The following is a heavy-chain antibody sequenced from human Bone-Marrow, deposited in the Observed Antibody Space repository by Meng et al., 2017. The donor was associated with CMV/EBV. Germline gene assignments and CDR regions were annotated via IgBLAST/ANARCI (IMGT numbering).Heavy chain of an antibody. CDR2: IYYSGST. D-gene: IGHD5-12*01. J-gene: IGHJ5*02. V-gene: IGHV4-39*07. CDR3: ASSVAMVSWFDP. Sequence: SETLSLTCTVSGGSISSSSYYWGWIRQPPGKGLEWIGSIYYSGSTYYNTSLKSRVTISVYTSKNQFSLKLSSVTAADTAVYYCASSVAMVSWFDPWGQGTLVTVSS. CDR1: GGSISSSSYY.